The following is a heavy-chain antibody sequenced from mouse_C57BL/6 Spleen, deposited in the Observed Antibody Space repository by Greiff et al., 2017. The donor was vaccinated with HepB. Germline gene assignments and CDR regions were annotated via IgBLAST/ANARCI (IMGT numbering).Heavy chain of an antibody. CDR2: ILPGSGST. V-gene: IGHV1-9*01. J-gene: IGHJ3*01. D-gene: IGHD3-2*02. Sequence: QVQLQQSGAELMKPGASVKLSCKATGYTFTGYWIEWVKQRPGHGLEWIGEILPGSGSTNDNEKFKGKATFTADTSSNTAYMQLSSLTTEDSAIYYCAREMTAQATLFAYWGQGTLVTVSA. CDR1: GYTFTGYW. CDR3: AREMTAQATLFAY.